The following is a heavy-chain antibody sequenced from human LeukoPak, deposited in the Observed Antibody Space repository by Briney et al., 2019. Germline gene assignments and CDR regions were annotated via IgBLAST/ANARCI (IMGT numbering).Heavy chain of an antibody. CDR2: IYYSGST. V-gene: IGHV4-59*11. D-gene: IGHD1-14*01. CDR3: ARDGIQRNLDF. J-gene: IGHJ4*02. Sequence: SETLSLTCTVSGGSLENHHWTWLRQPPGKGLEWIGYIYYSGSTSYNPSLKSRVTISVDTSKNQFSLKLSSVTAADTAVYYCARDGIQRNLDFWGQGTLVTVSS. CDR1: GGSLENHH.